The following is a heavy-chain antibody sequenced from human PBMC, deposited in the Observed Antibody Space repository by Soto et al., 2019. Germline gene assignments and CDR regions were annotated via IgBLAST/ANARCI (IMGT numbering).Heavy chain of an antibody. Sequence: SETLSLTCTVSGGSISSGGYYWSWIRQHPGKGLEWIGYIYYSGSTYYNPSLKSRVTISVDTSKNQFSLKLSSVTAADTAVYYCARGRDGYRPAYNWFDPWGQGTLVTVSS. CDR1: GGSISSGGYY. J-gene: IGHJ5*02. D-gene: IGHD5-12*01. V-gene: IGHV4-31*03. CDR2: IYYSGST. CDR3: ARGRDGYRPAYNWFDP.